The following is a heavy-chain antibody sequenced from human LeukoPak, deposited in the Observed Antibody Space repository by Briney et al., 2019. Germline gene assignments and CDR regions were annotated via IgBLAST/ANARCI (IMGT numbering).Heavy chain of an antibody. D-gene: IGHD1-26*01. V-gene: IGHV1-8*02. CDR2: MNPNSGNT. CDR3: AIRRDKGRGIDY. Sequence: ASVKVSCKASGGTFSSYAINWLRQATGQGLEWMGWMNPNSGNTGSEQKFQGRVTMTRNTSISTAYMELSSLRSEDTAVYYCAIRRDKGRGIDYWGQGTLVTVSS. J-gene: IGHJ4*02. CDR1: GGTFSSYA.